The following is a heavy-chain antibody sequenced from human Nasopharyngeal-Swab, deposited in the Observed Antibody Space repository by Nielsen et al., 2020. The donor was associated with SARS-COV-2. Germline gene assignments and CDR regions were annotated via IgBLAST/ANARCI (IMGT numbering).Heavy chain of an antibody. D-gene: IGHD2-8*01. CDR3: ATAPLGYCANGVCYMDY. V-gene: IGHV3-30-3*01. J-gene: IGHJ4*02. CDR1: GFTFGSYA. CDR2: ISYDGSIK. Sequence: GGSLRLSCAASGFTFGSYAMHWVRQAPGKGLEWVAVISYDGSIKYDADSVKGRFTISRDNSKNTLYLQMNSLRAEDTAVYYCATAPLGYCANGVCYMDYWGQGTLVTVSS.